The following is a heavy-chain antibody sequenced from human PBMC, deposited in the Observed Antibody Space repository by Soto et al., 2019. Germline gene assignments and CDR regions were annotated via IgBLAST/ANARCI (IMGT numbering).Heavy chain of an antibody. J-gene: IGHJ4*02. D-gene: IGHD3-16*02. CDR1: GGSISSGDYY. Sequence: QVQLQESGPGLVKPSQTLSLTCTVSGGSISSGDYYWSWIRQPPGMGLEWIGNIFTGGNTYYNPSLKSRVTISVDTSKNQFSLKLSSVTAADTAVYYCARVVSAHYVYVWGTYRYNYFDSWGQGTLVTVSS. V-gene: IGHV4-30-4*01. CDR2: IFTGGNT. CDR3: ARVVSAHYVYVWGTYRYNYFDS.